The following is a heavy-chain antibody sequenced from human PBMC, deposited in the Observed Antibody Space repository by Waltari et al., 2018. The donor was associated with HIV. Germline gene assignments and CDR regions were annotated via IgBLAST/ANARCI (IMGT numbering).Heavy chain of an antibody. CDR2: INHSGST. J-gene: IGHJ4*02. V-gene: IGHV4-34*01. CDR1: GGSFSGYY. CDR3: ARGPLGVKDY. D-gene: IGHD3-10*01. Sequence: QVQLQQWGAGLLKPSETLSLTCAVYGGSFSGYYWSWIRQPPGKGREWIGEINHSGSTNYNPSLKSRVTISVDTSKNQFSLKLSSVTAADTAVYYCARGPLGVKDYWGQGTLVTVSS.